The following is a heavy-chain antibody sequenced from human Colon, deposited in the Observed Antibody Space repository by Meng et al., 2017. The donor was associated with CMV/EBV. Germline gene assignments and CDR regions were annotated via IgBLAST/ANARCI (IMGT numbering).Heavy chain of an antibody. CDR1: GFTFSSYW. D-gene: IGHD3-22*01. J-gene: IGHJ4*02. Sequence: GGSLRLSCAASGFTFSSYWMSWVRQAPGKGLEWVANIKQDGSEKYYVDSVKGRFTISRDNAKNSLYLQMNSLRAEDTAVHYCARDYEDYDSSGSLFDYWGQGTLVTVSS. CDR2: IKQDGSEK. CDR3: ARDYEDYDSSGSLFDY. V-gene: IGHV3-7*01.